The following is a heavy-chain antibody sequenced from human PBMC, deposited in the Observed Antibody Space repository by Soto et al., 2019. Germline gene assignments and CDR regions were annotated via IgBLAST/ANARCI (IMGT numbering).Heavy chain of an antibody. Sequence: ASVKVSCKASGYTFASYAISWMRQAPGQGLEWMGWISAYNGNTNYAQKLQGRVTMTTDTSTSTAYMELRSLRSDDTAVYYCARAGSLGGFDYWGQGTLVTVSS. CDR2: ISAYNGNT. CDR3: ARAGSLGGFDY. J-gene: IGHJ4*02. CDR1: GYTFASYA. V-gene: IGHV1-18*01. D-gene: IGHD6-25*01.